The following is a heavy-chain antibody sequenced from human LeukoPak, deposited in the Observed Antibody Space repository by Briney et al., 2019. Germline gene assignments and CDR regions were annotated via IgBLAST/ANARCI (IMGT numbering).Heavy chain of an antibody. CDR2: IWYDGSNK. CDR3: ATSNYDFWSGFDP. CDR1: GFTFSSYG. V-gene: IGHV3-30*02. J-gene: IGHJ5*02. D-gene: IGHD3-3*01. Sequence: GGSLRLSCAASGFTFSSYGMHWVRQAPGKGLEWVAVIWYDGSNKYYADSVKGRFTISRDNSKNTLYLQMNSLRSEDTAVYYCATSNYDFWSGFDPWGQGTLVTVSS.